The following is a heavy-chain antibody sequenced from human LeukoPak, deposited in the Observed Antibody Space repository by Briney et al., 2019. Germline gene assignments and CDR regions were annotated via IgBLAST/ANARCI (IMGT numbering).Heavy chain of an antibody. CDR2: IIPIFGTA. V-gene: IGHV1-69*05. CDR1: GRTFISYA. J-gene: IGHJ1*01. CDR3: ASSLSIVGATSEYFQH. D-gene: IGHD1-26*01. Sequence: GASVKVSCKASGRTFISYAISWVRQAPGQGLEWMGGIIPIFGTANYAQKFQGRVTITTDESTSTVYMELSSMRSEDTAVYYCASSLSIVGATSEYFQHWGQGTLVTVSS.